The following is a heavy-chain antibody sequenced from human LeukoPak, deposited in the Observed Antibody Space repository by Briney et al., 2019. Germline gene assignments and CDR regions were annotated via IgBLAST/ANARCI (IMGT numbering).Heavy chain of an antibody. Sequence: SETLSLTCCVAGGSISSGSYYWGWIRQPPGKGLEWIGSIYFSGGTYYNPSLKSRVTISVDTSKNQFSLKLSSVTAADTAVYHCARHGAIAGAFDFWGQGTQVTVSS. CDR1: GGSISSGSYY. CDR3: ARHGAIAGAFDF. CDR2: IYFSGGT. V-gene: IGHV4-39*01. J-gene: IGHJ4*02. D-gene: IGHD6-13*01.